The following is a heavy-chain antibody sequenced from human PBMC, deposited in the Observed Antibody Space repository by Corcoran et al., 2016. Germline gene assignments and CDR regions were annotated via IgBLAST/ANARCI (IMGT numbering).Heavy chain of an antibody. CDR2: IYCSGIT. CDR1: GGSISSGGYY. CDR3: ARVSSSSGPGGMDF. Sequence: QVQLQESGPGLVKPSQTLSLTCTVSGGSISSGGYYWSWIRQHPGKGLEWIGYIYCSGITYYNPSLKSRVTISVDSSTNQFSLKLRSVTAADTAVYYCARVSSSSGPGGMDFWGQGTTVTVSS. D-gene: IGHD6-13*01. V-gene: IGHV4-31*03. J-gene: IGHJ6*02.